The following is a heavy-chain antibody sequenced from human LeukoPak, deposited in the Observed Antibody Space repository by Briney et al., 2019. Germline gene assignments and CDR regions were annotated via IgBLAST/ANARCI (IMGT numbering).Heavy chain of an antibody. D-gene: IGHD4-17*01. CDR1: GGSISSSSYY. CDR2: IYYSGST. CDR3: ARGEKDDYGDVFDY. V-gene: IGHV4-39*07. Sequence: SETLSLTCTVSGGSISSSSYYWGWIRQPPGKGLEWIGSIYYSGSTYYNPSLKSRVTISVDTSKNQFSLKLSSVTAADTAVYYCARGEKDDYGDVFDYWGQGTLVTVSS. J-gene: IGHJ4*02.